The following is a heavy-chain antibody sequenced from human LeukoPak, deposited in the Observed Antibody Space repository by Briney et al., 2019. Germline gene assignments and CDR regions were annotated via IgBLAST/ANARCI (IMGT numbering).Heavy chain of an antibody. J-gene: IGHJ6*04. CDR2: IVVASGKT. Sequence: ASVKVSCKASGFTLSKSAVQWVRQARGQRLEWIGWIVVASGKTNYAQSFQGRLTVSRDMSTSTAYMEVGSLRSEDTAVYYCAAASVAPGGHFYGMDVWGNGTTVTVSS. CDR3: AAASVAPGGHFYGMDV. CDR1: GFTLSKSA. V-gene: IGHV1-58*01. D-gene: IGHD2-8*02.